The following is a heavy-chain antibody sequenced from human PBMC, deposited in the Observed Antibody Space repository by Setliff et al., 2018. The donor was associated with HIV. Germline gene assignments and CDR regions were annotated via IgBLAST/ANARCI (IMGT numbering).Heavy chain of an antibody. CDR1: GGSFSGYY. J-gene: IGHJ4*02. CDR3: ARAPPPGYYNFWSGIMNDY. Sequence: PSETLSLPCAVYGGSFSGYYWSWIRQPPGKGLEWNGEINHSGSTNYNPSLKSRVTISVDTSKNQFSLKLSSVTAADTAVYYCARAPPPGYYNFWSGIMNDYWGQGTLVTVSS. CDR2: INHSGST. V-gene: IGHV4-34*01. D-gene: IGHD3-3*01.